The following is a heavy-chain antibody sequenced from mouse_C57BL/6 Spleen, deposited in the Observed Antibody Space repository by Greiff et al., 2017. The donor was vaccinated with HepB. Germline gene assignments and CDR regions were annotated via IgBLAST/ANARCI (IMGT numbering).Heavy chain of an antibody. Sequence: EVKLVESGEGLVKPGGSLTLSCAASGFTFSSYAMSWVRQTPEKRLEWVAYISSGGDYIYYADTVKGRFTISRDNARNTLYLQMSSLKSEDTAMYYCTREYYYGSRDYAMDYWGQGTSVTVAS. J-gene: IGHJ4*01. V-gene: IGHV5-9-1*02. D-gene: IGHD1-1*01. CDR1: GFTFSSYA. CDR3: TREYYYGSRDYAMDY. CDR2: ISSGGDYI.